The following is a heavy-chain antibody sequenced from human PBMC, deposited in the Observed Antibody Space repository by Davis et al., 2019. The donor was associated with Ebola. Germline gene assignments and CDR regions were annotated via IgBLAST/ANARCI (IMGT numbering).Heavy chain of an antibody. CDR1: GFTFSHAW. J-gene: IGHJ4*02. CDR2: IKSKTDAGTT. D-gene: IGHD4-17*01. Sequence: GESLKISCAASGFTFSHAWMSWVRQAPGKGLEWVGRIKSKTDAGTTDYAAPVKGRFTISRDDSKNTLYLQLNSLKTEDTAVYYCTTDHYGDRGRNWGQGTLVTVSS. V-gene: IGHV3-15*01. CDR3: TTDHYGDRGRN.